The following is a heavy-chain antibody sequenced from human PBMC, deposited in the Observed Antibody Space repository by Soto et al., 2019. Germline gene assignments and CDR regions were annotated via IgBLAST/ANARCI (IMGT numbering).Heavy chain of an antibody. J-gene: IGHJ6*02. CDR2: IKQDGSEK. V-gene: IGHV3-7*01. CDR3: ARDQSAYYDILTGYYTDGMDV. CDR1: GFTFSSYW. D-gene: IGHD3-9*01. Sequence: GGSLRLSCAASGFTFSSYWMSWVRQAPGKGLEWVANIKQDGSEKYYVDSVKGRFTISGDNAKNSLYLQMNSLRAEDTAVYYCARDQSAYYDILTGYYTDGMDVWGQGTTVTV.